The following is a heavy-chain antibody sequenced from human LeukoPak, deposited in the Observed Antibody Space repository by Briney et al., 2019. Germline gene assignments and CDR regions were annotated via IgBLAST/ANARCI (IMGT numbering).Heavy chain of an antibody. D-gene: IGHD2-2*01. Sequence: GGSLRLSCAASGFTFSSYSMNWVRQAPGKGLEWVSSISSSSSYIYYADSVKGRFTISRDNAKNSLYLQMNSLRAEDTAVYYCARRYCTSTSCYLSFDYWGQGTLATVSS. CDR1: GFTFSSYS. J-gene: IGHJ4*02. V-gene: IGHV3-21*01. CDR3: ARRYCTSTSCYLSFDY. CDR2: ISSSSSYI.